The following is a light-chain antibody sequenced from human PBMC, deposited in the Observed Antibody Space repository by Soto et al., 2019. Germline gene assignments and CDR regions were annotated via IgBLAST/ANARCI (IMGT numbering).Light chain of an antibody. CDR1: QSVNSN. V-gene: IGKV3-15*01. CDR3: QQYNDWPLT. CDR2: GAS. J-gene: IGKJ4*01. Sequence: EKVMTQSPATLSVSPGERATLSCRASQSVNSNLAWYQQKPGQAPRLLLYGASTRATGIRARFSGSASVTEFTLTISILQSEDSAVYYCQQYNDWPLTFGGGTKVEIK.